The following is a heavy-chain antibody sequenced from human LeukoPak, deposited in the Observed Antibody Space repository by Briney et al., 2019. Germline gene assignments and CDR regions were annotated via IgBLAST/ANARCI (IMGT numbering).Heavy chain of an antibody. J-gene: IGHJ6*03. CDR3: ARDLIQPAGGENYYYYYMDV. D-gene: IGHD3-16*01. CDR1: GYTFTGYY. V-gene: IGHV1-2*02. CDR2: INPNSGGT. Sequence: ASVKVSCKASGYTFTGYYMHWVRQAPGQGLEWMGWINPNSGGTNYAQKFQGRVTMTRDTSISTAYMELSRLRSDDTAVYYCARDLIQPAGGENYYYYYMDVWGKGTTVTVSS.